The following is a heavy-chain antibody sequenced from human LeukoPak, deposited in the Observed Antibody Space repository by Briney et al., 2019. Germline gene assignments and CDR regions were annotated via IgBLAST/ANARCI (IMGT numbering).Heavy chain of an antibody. D-gene: IGHD6-19*01. CDR2: INHSGST. CDR1: GGSFSGYY. V-gene: IGHV4-34*01. J-gene: IGHJ6*02. CDR3: ARNQFLPVAGTSYYYYGMDV. Sequence: SETLSLTCAVYGGSFSGYYWSWIHQPPGKGLEWIGEINHSGSTNYNPSLKSRVTISVDTSKNQFSLKLSSVTAADTAVYYCARNQFLPVAGTSYYYYGMDVWGQGTTVTVSS.